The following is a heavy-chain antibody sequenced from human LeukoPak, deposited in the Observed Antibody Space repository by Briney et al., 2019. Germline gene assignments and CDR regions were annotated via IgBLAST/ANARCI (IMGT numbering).Heavy chain of an antibody. D-gene: IGHD3-10*01. V-gene: IGHV3-23*01. CDR1: GFTFSSYA. CDR2: ISGSGGST. J-gene: IGHJ4*02. CDR3: AKLPIREVRGVIRGGFDY. Sequence: PGGSLRLSCAASGFTFSSYAMSWVRQAPGKGLGWVSAISGSGGSTYYADSVKGRFTISRDNSKNTLYLQMNSLRAEDTAIYYCAKLPIREVRGVIRGGFDYWGQGTLVTVSS.